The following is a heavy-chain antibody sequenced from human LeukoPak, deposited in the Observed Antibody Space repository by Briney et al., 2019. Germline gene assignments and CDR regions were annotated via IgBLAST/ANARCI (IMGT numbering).Heavy chain of an antibody. CDR1: GFTFDDYA. D-gene: IGHD3-3*01. J-gene: IGHJ3*02. V-gene: IGHV3-9*01. Sequence: GRSLRLSCAASGFTFDDYAMHWVRQAPGKGLEWVSGISWNSGSIGYADSVKGRFTISRDNAKNSLYLQMNSLRAEDTALYYCAKGGLEWLFYAFDIWGQGTMVTVSS. CDR2: ISWNSGSI. CDR3: AKGGLEWLFYAFDI.